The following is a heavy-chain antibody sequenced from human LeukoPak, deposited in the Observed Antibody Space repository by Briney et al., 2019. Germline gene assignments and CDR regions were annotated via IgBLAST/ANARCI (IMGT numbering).Heavy chain of an antibody. CDR1: GFSVSTNY. CDR2: IYSGDST. J-gene: IGHJ4*02. V-gene: IGHV3-53*01. Sequence: GGSLRLSCAASGFSVSTNYMSWVRQAPGKGLEWVSVIYSGDSTYYADSVKGRFTISRDYSKNTLYLQMNSLRAEDTAVYYCARDAPSGSFYYFDYWGQGTLVTVSS. D-gene: IGHD1-26*01. CDR3: ARDAPSGSFYYFDY.